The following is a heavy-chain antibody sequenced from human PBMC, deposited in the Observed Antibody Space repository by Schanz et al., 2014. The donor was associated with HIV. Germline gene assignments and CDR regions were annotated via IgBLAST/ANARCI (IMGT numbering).Heavy chain of an antibody. CDR2: IRGSGGST. CDR1: GFRFSSYA. V-gene: IGHV3-23*04. J-gene: IGHJ6*02. D-gene: IGHD6-6*01. Sequence: EVQLVESGGGLVKPGGSLRLSCAASGFRFSSYAMSWVRQAPGKGLEWVASIRGSGGSTYYTDSVKGRFTISRDNSKSTLYLQLSSLRADDTAIYYCAKGGSSSVLAYYYYGMDVWGRGTTVTVSS. CDR3: AKGGSSSVLAYYYYGMDV.